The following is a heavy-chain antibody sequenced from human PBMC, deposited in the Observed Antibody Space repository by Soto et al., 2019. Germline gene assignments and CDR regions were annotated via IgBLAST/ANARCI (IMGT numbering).Heavy chain of an antibody. CDR1: GYTFTGYY. J-gene: IGHJ4*02. V-gene: IGHV1-2*02. CDR2: INPNSGGT. D-gene: IGHD2-2*01. CDR3: ARESGPPKFTNIVVVPAATPGPLDY. Sequence: DSVKVSCKASGYTFTGYYMHWVRQAPGQGLEWMGWINPNSGGTNYAQKFQGRVTMTRDTSISTAYMELSRLRSDDTAVYYCARESGPPKFTNIVVVPAATPGPLDYWGQGTLVTVS.